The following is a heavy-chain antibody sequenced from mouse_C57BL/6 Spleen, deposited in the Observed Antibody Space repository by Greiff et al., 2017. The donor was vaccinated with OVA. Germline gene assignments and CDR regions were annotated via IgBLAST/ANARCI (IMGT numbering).Heavy chain of an antibody. Sequence: VQLQQPGAELVRPGSSVKLSCKASGYTFTSYWMHWVKQRPIQGLEWIGNIDPSDSETHYNQKFKDKATLTVDKSSSTAYMQLSSLTSEDSAVYYCARELGRYYAMDYWGQGTSVTVSS. V-gene: IGHV1-52*01. CDR3: ARELGRYYAMDY. J-gene: IGHJ4*01. CDR1: GYTFTSYW. D-gene: IGHD4-1*01. CDR2: IDPSDSET.